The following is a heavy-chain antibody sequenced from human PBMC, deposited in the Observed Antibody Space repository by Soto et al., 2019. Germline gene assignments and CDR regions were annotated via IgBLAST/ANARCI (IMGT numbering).Heavy chain of an antibody. CDR1: GYFFTNYG. V-gene: IGHV1-18*01. CDR3: ARRDYGDLDY. Sequence: GASVKVSCKASGYFFTNYGIDWARQAPGQGLEWMGWISTDNSNTNYAQKLQGRVTMTTDTSTSTVYMELRSLRSDDSAVYYCARRDYGDLDYWAQGTLVTVSS. CDR2: ISTDNSNT. J-gene: IGHJ4*02. D-gene: IGHD4-17*01.